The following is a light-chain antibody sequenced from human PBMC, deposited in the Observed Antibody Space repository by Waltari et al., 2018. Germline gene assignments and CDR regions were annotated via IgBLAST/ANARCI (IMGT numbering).Light chain of an antibody. CDR2: DAS. CDR3: QRYDNLPIFA. Sequence: DIQMTQSPSSLSADDGDRVTITCQPSQDISNYLNWYQQKPGKAPKLLIFDASNLETGVPSRFSGSRSGTHFTLTISSLQPEDAATYYCQRYDNLPIFAFGPGTKVEI. V-gene: IGKV1-33*01. CDR1: QDISNY. J-gene: IGKJ3*01.